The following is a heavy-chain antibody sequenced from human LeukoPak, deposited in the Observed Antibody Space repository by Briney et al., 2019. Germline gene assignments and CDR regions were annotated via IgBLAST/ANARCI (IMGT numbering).Heavy chain of an antibody. J-gene: IGHJ4*02. Sequence: SETLSLTCTVSGGSISSGGYYWSWIRQHPGKGLEWIGYIYYSGSTYYNPSLKSRVTISVDTSKSQFSLKLSSVTAADTAVYYCASLLTERYCSGGSCYSGGFDYWGQGTLVTVSS. CDR2: IYYSGST. CDR3: ASLLTERYCSGGSCYSGGFDY. D-gene: IGHD2-15*01. CDR1: GGSISSGGYY. V-gene: IGHV4-31*03.